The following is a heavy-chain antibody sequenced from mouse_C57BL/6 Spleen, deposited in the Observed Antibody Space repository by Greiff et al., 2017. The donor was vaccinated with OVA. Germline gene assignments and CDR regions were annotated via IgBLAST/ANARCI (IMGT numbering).Heavy chain of an antibody. V-gene: IGHV1-82*01. CDR2: IYPGDGDT. CDR1: GYAFSSSW. CDR3: ARSGWDEYFDV. D-gene: IGHD4-1*01. Sequence: VQLQQSGPELVKPGASVKISCKASGYAFSSSWMNWVKQRPGKGLEWIGRIYPGDGDTNYNGKFKGKATLTADKSSSTAYMQLSSLTSEDSAVYFCARSGWDEYFDVWGTGTTVTVSS. J-gene: IGHJ1*03.